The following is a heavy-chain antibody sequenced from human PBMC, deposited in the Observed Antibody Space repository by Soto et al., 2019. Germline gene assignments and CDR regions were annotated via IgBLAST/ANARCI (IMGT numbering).Heavy chain of an antibody. V-gene: IGHV3-23*01. CDR3: AKSRGDRWSTYSVDA. CDR2: ISGSGYSK. D-gene: IGHD2-15*01. CDR1: GFSFDSHS. J-gene: IGHJ5*02. Sequence: EVQLLESGGGLVQPGGSLKLSCAASGFSFDSHSMSWVRQAPGQGLEWVAGISGSGYSKYHADYGRGRFTISRDNSWNTLNLQMNSLRAEDTALYYCAKSRGDRWSTYSVDAWGQGTVVTVSS.